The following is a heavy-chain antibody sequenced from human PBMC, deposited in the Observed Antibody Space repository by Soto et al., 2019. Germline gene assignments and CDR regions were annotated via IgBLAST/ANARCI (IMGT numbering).Heavy chain of an antibody. D-gene: IGHD6-13*01. CDR1: GFTFSTYG. V-gene: IGHV3-30*18. Sequence: GGSLRLSCAASGFTFSTYGMHWVRQAPGKGLEWVAAMSYDGTKQYYVDSVKGRFTISRDNSRNTLFLQVNSLRDGDTAVYYCAKEYGSTWIDHWGQGTLVTVSS. J-gene: IGHJ4*02. CDR2: MSYDGTKQ. CDR3: AKEYGSTWIDH.